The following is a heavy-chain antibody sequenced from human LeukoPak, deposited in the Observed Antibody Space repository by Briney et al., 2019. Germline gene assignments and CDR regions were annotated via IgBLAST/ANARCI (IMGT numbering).Heavy chain of an antibody. CDR3: AGAVMAAAGIGY. CDR1: GYTFTSYA. D-gene: IGHD6-13*01. CDR2: INAGNGNT. V-gene: IGHV1-3*01. J-gene: IGHJ4*02. Sequence: ASVKVSCKASGYTFTSYAMHWVRQAPGQRLEWMGWINAGNGNTKYSQKFQGRVTITRDTSASTAYMELSSLRSEDTAVYYCAGAVMAAAGIGYWGQGTLVTVSS.